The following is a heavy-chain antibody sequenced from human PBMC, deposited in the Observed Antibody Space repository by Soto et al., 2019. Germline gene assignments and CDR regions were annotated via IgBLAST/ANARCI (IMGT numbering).Heavy chain of an antibody. J-gene: IGHJ4*02. D-gene: IGHD3-10*01. CDR2: LTGSSSNI. Sequence: GSLRLSCAASGFSFRNYAMSWVRQAPGKGLEWISTLTGSSSNIYYADSVKGRFAISRDNSRNTLYLQMNSLTAEDTAVYYCANGRATYGLLTHDYWGQGTLVTVSS. V-gene: IGHV3-23*01. CDR1: GFSFRNYA. CDR3: ANGRATYGLLTHDY.